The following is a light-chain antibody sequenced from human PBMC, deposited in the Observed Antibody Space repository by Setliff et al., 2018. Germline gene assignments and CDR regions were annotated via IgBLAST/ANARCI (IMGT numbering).Light chain of an antibody. CDR2: KDS. V-gene: IGLV3-25*02. CDR1: ALPKQY. Sequence: YELTQPPSVSVSPGQTARITCSGDALPKQYAYWYQQKPGQAPVLVIYKDSERPSGVPDRFSGSKSGTSAPLAITGVQAADEADYFCQSYDSSLSGYVFGTGTKVTVL. CDR3: QSYDSSLSGYV. J-gene: IGLJ1*01.